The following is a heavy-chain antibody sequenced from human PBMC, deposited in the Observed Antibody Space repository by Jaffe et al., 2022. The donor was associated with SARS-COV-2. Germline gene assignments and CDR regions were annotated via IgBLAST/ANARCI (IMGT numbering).Heavy chain of an antibody. Sequence: DVLLLESGGGLVQPGGSLRLSCAAPGFILSDNAMAWVRHAPGKGLEWVASISGHGDTTYYADFVKGRFTISRDNSDNTLHLQMNSLRVDDAALYYCAKGRYWNLYYFDYWGQGTLVTVSS. CDR2: ISGHGDTT. CDR3: AKGRYWNLYYFDY. V-gene: IGHV3-23*01. J-gene: IGHJ4*02. D-gene: IGHD1-7*01. CDR1: GFILSDNA.